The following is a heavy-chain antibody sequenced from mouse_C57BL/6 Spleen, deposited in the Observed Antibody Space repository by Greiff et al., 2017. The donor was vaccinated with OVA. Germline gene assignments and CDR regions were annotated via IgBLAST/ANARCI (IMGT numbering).Heavy chain of an antibody. J-gene: IGHJ2*01. Sequence: QVQLKQSGPELVKPGASVKISCKASGYAFSSSWMNWVKQRPGKGLEWIGRIYPGDGDTNYNGKFKGKATLTADKSSSTAYMQLSSLTSEDSAVYFCARSRSTMVTSLYYFDYWGQGTTLTVSS. CDR3: ARSRSTMVTSLYYFDY. D-gene: IGHD2-2*01. CDR2: IYPGDGDT. CDR1: GYAFSSSW. V-gene: IGHV1-82*01.